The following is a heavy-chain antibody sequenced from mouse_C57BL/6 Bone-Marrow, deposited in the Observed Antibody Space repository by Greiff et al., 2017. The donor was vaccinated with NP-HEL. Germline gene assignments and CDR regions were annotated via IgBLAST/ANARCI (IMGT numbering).Heavy chain of an antibody. Sequence: QVQLQQPGAELVKPGASVKLSCKASGYTFTSYWMQWVKQRPGQGLEWIGEIDPSDSYTNYNQKFKGKATLTVDTSSSTAYMQLSRLTSEDSAVYYCARYGYYYAMDYWGQGTSVTVSS. D-gene: IGHD1-1*01. CDR1: GYTFTSYW. CDR3: ARYGYYYAMDY. J-gene: IGHJ4*01. V-gene: IGHV1-50*01. CDR2: IDPSDSYT.